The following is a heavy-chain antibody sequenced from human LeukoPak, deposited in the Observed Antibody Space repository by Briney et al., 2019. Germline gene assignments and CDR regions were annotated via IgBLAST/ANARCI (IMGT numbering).Heavy chain of an antibody. D-gene: IGHD2-2*01. J-gene: IGHJ5*02. Sequence: SQTLSLTCAISGDSVSNNRGAWNWIRQSPSRGLEWLGRTYYRSTWYNDYAVSVRGRITVNPDTSKNQFSLHLNSVTPEDTAVYYCARRLTQYDCFDPWGQGILVTVSS. V-gene: IGHV6-1*01. CDR2: TYYRSTWYN. CDR1: GDSVSNNRGA. CDR3: ARRLTQYDCFDP.